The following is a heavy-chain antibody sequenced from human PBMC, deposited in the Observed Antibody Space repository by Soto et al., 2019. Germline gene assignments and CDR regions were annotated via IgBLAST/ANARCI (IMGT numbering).Heavy chain of an antibody. CDR1: GGTFGSDA. D-gene: IGHD3-22*01. CDR3: ARDRKDSAYYTNWLDP. J-gene: IGHJ5*02. CDR2: IIPIFGTT. V-gene: IGHV1-69*06. Sequence: VASVKVSCKASGGTFGSDAITWVRQAPGQGLEWVGRIIPIFGTTNYAQNLQGRVTISADKSTLTSYMELHSLTSDDTALYYCARDRKDSAYYTNWLDPWGQGTQVTVSS.